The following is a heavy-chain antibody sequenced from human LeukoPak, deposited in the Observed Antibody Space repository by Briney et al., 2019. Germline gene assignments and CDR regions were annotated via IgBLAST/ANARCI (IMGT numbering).Heavy chain of an antibody. Sequence: PGGSLRLSCAACGFTFTTYYMSWVRQAPGKGLEWVANIKQDGSEKYYVDSVKGRSTISRDNAKNSLFLQMNSLGAEDTAVYYCARGRYCSGAGCQRFDYWGQGTLVTVSS. CDR1: GFTFTTYY. CDR2: IKQDGSEK. CDR3: ARGRYCSGAGCQRFDY. D-gene: IGHD2-15*01. J-gene: IGHJ4*02. V-gene: IGHV3-7*01.